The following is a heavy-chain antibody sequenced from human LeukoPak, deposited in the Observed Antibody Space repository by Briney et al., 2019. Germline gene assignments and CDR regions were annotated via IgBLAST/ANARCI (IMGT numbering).Heavy chain of an antibody. D-gene: IGHD3-22*01. J-gene: IGHJ4*02. CDR2: TCSNGVT. V-gene: IGHV3-23*01. Sequence: GGCLRLSCTGSGFTFRTYAFSWVRQAPGKGLEWVSATCSNGVTYYADSVKGRFTISRDNSKNALYLQMNGLRADDTAVYYCGIRDTSDYYVFWGQGTLVTVSS. CDR1: GFTFRTYA. CDR3: GIRDTSDYYVF.